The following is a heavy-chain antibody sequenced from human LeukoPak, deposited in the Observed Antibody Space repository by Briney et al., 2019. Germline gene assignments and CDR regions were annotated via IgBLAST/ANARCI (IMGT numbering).Heavy chain of an antibody. D-gene: IGHD5-12*01. CDR2: IYYSGST. Sequence: SETLSLTCTVSGGSISSYYWSWIRQPPGKGLEWIGYIYYSGSTNYNPSLKSRVTISVDTSKNQFSLKLSSVTAADTAVYYCAGIVATSLASFDYWGQGTLVTVSS. CDR3: AGIVATSLASFDY. CDR1: GGSISSYY. J-gene: IGHJ4*02. V-gene: IGHV4-59*12.